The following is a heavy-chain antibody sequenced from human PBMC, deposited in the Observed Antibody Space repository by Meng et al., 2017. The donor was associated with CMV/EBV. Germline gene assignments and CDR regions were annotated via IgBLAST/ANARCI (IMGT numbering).Heavy chain of an antibody. CDR1: GGSISSSSYY. V-gene: IGHV4-39*01. CDR2: IYYSGST. CDR3: ARAYGQYSYYYYGMDV. Sequence: GSLRLSCTVSGGSISSSSYYWGWIRQPPGKGLEWIGSIYYSGSTYYNPSLKSRVTISVDTSKNQFSLKLSSVTAADTAVYYCARAYGQYSYYYYGMDVWGQGTTVTVSS. D-gene: IGHD3-10*01. J-gene: IGHJ6*02.